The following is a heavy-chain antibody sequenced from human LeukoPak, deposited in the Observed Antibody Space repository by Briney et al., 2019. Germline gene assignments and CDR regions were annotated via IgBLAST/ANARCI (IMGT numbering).Heavy chain of an antibody. J-gene: IGHJ4*02. CDR3: ARDYADYVGYFFFDY. V-gene: IGHV3-23*01. CDR1: EFTFNNYA. Sequence: GGSLRLSCAASEFTFNNYAMNWVRQAPGKGLEWVSSISGGGETTYYADSAKGRFTISRDNSQNTLYLQVNSLRAEDTAVYYCARDYADYVGYFFFDYWGQGTLITVSS. CDR2: ISGGGETT. D-gene: IGHD4-17*01.